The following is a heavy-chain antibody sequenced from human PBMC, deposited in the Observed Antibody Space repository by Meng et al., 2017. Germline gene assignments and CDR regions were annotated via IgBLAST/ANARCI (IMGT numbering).Heavy chain of an antibody. D-gene: IGHD6-6*01. CDR2: IIPIFGTA. CDR3: ARSSIAARPWKSYFDY. J-gene: IGHJ4*02. Sequence: SVKVSCKASGGTFSSYAISWLRQAPGQGLEWMGGIIPIFGTANYAQKFQGRVTITADKSTSTAYMELSSLRSEDTAVYYCARSSIAARPWKSYFDYWGQGTLVTVSS. CDR1: GGTFSSYA. V-gene: IGHV1-69*06.